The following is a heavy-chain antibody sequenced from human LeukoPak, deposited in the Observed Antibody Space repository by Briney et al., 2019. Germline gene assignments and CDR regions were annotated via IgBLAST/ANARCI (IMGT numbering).Heavy chain of an antibody. V-gene: IGHV3-30*02. CDR1: GFTFSSYG. Sequence: PGGSLRLSCAASGFTFSSYGMHWVRQAPGKGLEWGAFIRYDGSNKYYADSVKGRFTISRDNSKNTLYLQMNSLRAEDTAVYYCAKDTGYGAIRPYYFDYWGQGTLVTVSS. J-gene: IGHJ4*02. CDR3: AKDTGYGAIRPYYFDY. D-gene: IGHD5-18*01. CDR2: IRYDGSNK.